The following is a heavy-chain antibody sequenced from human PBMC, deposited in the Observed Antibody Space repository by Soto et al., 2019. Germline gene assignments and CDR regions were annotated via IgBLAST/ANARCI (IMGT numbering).Heavy chain of an antibody. V-gene: IGHV3-23*01. Sequence: GGSLRLSCAASGFTFSGYAMSWVRQAPGEGLELVSTISGNGGTTDYGDSVKGRFTIARDNSKNTFYLQMNNLRAEDTAIYYCAKSNQIFGVLNDYYYYGMDVWGQGTTVTVSS. CDR3: AKSNQIFGVLNDYYYYGMDV. CDR2: ISGNGGTT. CDR1: GFTFSGYA. D-gene: IGHD3-3*01. J-gene: IGHJ6*02.